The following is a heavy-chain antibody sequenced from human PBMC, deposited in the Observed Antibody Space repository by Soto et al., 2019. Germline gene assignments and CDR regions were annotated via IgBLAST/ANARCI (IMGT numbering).Heavy chain of an antibody. CDR1: GGSISSGGYY. J-gene: IGHJ4*02. CDR3: ARGYCSGGSCLLDY. CDR2: IYYSGST. V-gene: IGHV4-31*03. D-gene: IGHD2-15*01. Sequence: SETLSLTCTVSGGSISSGGYYWSWIRQHPGKGLEWIGYIYYSGSTYYNPSLKSRVTISVDTSKNQFSLKLRSVTAADTAVYYCARGYCSGGSCLLDYWGQGTLVTVSS.